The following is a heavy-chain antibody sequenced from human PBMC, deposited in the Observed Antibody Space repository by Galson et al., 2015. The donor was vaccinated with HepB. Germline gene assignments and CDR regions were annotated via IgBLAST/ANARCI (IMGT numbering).Heavy chain of an antibody. Sequence: SVKVSCKASGGIFSSYVVSWVRQAPGQGLEWMGGITPIFDTTKYAQKFKGRVTFTADTPTSTAYMELSSLRSEDTAVYYCQGGRFCSVGSCYTYGFDIWGQGTMVTVSS. V-gene: IGHV1-69*06. J-gene: IGHJ3*02. D-gene: IGHD2-15*01. CDR3: QGGRFCSVGSCYTYGFDI. CDR2: ITPIFDTT. CDR1: GGIFSSYV.